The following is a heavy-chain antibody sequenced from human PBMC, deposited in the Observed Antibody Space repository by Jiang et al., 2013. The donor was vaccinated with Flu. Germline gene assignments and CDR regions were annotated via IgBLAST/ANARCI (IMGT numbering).Heavy chain of an antibody. CDR2: SPYVGIA. J-gene: IGHJ4*02. CDR1: GTSTSYT. CDR3: ARAASCGGDCYFFDS. D-gene: IGHD2-21*02. Sequence: GTSTSYTIIWVRQAPGQGLEWMEGSPYVGIADYAQKFQGRVTITADKSTSAAYMEFSSLRSEDTAIYYCARAASCGGDCYFFDSWGQGTLVTVSS. V-gene: IGHV1-69*10.